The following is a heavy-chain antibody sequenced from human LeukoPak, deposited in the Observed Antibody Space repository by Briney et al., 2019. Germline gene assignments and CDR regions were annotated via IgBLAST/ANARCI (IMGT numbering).Heavy chain of an antibody. Sequence: ASVKVSCKASGYTFTGYYMHWVRQAPGQGLEWMGWINPNSGGTNYAQKFQGRVTMTRDTSISTAYMELSRLRSDDTAVYYCARVRHYYDSSGDWGQGTLVTVSS. CDR2: INPNSGGT. J-gene: IGHJ4*02. CDR3: ARVRHYYDSSGD. CDR1: GYTFTGYY. V-gene: IGHV1-2*02. D-gene: IGHD3-22*01.